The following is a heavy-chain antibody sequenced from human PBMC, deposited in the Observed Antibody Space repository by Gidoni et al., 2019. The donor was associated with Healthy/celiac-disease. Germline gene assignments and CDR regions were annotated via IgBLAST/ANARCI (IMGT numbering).Heavy chain of an antibody. V-gene: IGHV6-1*01. CDR1: GDSVSSNSAA. CDR2: TYYRSKWYN. J-gene: IGHJ5*02. CDR3: ARSFWAEDRITIFVHWFDP. Sequence: QVQLQQSGPGLVKPSQTLSLTCAISGDSVSSNSAAWNWIRQSPSRGLEWLGRTYYRSKWYNDYAVSVKSRITINPDTSKNQFSLQLNSVTPEDTAVYYCARSFWAEDRITIFVHWFDPWGQGTLVTVSS. D-gene: IGHD3-3*01.